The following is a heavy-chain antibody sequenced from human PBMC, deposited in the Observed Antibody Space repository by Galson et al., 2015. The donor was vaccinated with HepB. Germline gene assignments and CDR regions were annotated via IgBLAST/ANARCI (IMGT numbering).Heavy chain of an antibody. V-gene: IGHV4-28*01. D-gene: IGHD6-13*01. Sequence: ETLSLTCAVSGYSISSSNWWGWIRQPPGKGLEWIGYIYYSGSTYYNPSLKSRVTMSVDTSKNQFSLKLRSVTAVDTAVYYCARTGGFQAQQLFPDYWGQGTLVTVSS. CDR1: GYSISSSNW. CDR2: IYYSGST. J-gene: IGHJ4*02. CDR3: ARTGGFQAQQLFPDY.